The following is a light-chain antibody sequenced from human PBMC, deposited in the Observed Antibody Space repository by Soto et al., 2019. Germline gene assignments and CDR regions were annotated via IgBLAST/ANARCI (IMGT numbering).Light chain of an antibody. CDR3: QQYDSYLT. CDR1: QSISSW. V-gene: IGKV1-5*03. J-gene: IGKJ4*01. Sequence: DIQMTQSPSTLSASVGDRVTITCRASQSISSWVAWYQQKPGKAPKLMIYKASSLESGAPSRFSGSGSGTEFTLTISSLQPDDFATYYCQQYDSYLTFGGGTKVEIK. CDR2: KAS.